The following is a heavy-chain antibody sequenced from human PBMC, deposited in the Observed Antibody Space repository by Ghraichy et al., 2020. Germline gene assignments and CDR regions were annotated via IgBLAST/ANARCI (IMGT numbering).Heavy chain of an antibody. CDR1: GFTFSTFW. D-gene: IGHD5-12*01. V-gene: IGHV3-7*03. Sequence: LNISCAASGFTFSTFWMSWVRQAPGKGLEWVANINQDGSEKYYVDSMEGRFTVSRDNAKSSVYLQMNSLRAEDTAVYYCARYSGYDLGYWGQGTLVIVSS. J-gene: IGHJ4*02. CDR2: INQDGSEK. CDR3: ARYSGYDLGY.